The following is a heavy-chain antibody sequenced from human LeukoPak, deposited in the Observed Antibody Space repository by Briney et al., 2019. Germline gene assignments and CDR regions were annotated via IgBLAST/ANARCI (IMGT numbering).Heavy chain of an antibody. D-gene: IGHD3-3*01. Sequence: GGSLRLSCAASGFTFSSYEMNWVRQAPGKGLEWVAVIWYDGSQRHYMDSVKGRFAISRENSMNTLSLQMNGLRVEDTAVYYCVRGADMNYNFENSFYFDSWGQGALVIVSS. CDR1: GFTFSSYE. CDR2: IWYDGSQR. J-gene: IGHJ4*02. V-gene: IGHV3-33*08. CDR3: VRGADMNYNFENSFYFDS.